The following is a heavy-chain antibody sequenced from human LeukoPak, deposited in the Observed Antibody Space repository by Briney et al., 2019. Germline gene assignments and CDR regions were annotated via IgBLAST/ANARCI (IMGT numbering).Heavy chain of an antibody. J-gene: IGHJ1*01. CDR1: GFTFDNYA. Sequence: PGGSLRLSCAASGFTFDNYAMNWVRQVLGKGLEWISLISWNSGTIGYADSVKGRFTISRDNANNFLNLQMNSLRAEDTALYYCARAYKDRSLAGKKEFFQHWGQGTLVTVSS. D-gene: IGHD6-19*01. V-gene: IGHV3-9*01. CDR2: ISWNSGTI. CDR3: ARAYKDRSLAGKKEFFQH.